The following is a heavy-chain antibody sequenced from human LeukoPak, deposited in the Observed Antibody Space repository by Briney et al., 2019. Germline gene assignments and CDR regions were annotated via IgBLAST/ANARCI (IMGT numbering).Heavy chain of an antibody. CDR3: ALSSGWLDYYYMDV. J-gene: IGHJ6*03. CDR2: INPNSGGT. Sequence: GASVTVSCKASGYTFTGYYMHWVRQAPGQGLEWMGWINPNSGGTNYAQKFQGRVTMTRDTSISTAYMELSRLRSDDTAVYYCALSSGWLDYYYMDVWGKGTTVTVSS. CDR1: GYTFTGYY. V-gene: IGHV1-2*02. D-gene: IGHD6-19*01.